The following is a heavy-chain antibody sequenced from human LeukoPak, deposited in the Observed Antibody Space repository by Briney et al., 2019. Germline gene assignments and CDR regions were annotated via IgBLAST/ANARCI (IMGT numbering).Heavy chain of an antibody. Sequence: SGGSLRLSCAASGFTFSSYAMSWVRQAPGKGLEWVSAISGSGVSTYYADSVKGRFTISRDNFKNTLYLQMISLRAEDTAVYYRARGSPRNAFDIWGQGTMVTVSS. V-gene: IGHV3-23*01. CDR1: GFTFSSYA. D-gene: IGHD6-13*01. CDR2: ISGSGVST. J-gene: IGHJ3*02. CDR3: ARGSPRNAFDI.